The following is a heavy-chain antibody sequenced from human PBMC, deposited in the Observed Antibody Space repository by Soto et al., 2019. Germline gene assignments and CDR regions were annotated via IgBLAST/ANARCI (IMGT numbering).Heavy chain of an antibody. Sequence: GGSLRLSCAASGFTFSDYYMSWIRQAPGKGLEWVSYISSSGSTIYYADSVKGRFTISRDNAKNSLYLQMNSLRAEDTAVYYCARVYYDFWSGYYTKSDYMDVWGKGTTVTVSS. CDR2: ISSSGSTI. CDR3: ARVYYDFWSGYYTKSDYMDV. CDR1: GFTFSDYY. J-gene: IGHJ6*03. D-gene: IGHD3-3*01. V-gene: IGHV3-11*01.